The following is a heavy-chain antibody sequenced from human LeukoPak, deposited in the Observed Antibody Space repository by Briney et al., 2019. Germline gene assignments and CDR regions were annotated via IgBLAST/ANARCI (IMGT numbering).Heavy chain of an antibody. D-gene: IGHD3-10*01. Sequence: ASVKVSCKASGYTFTSYGVSWVRQAPGQGLEWMGWISAYNGNTNYAQKLQGRVTMTTDTSTSTAYMELRSLRSDDTAVYYCARDKFNYGSGSSLWGQGTMVIVSS. CDR3: ARDKFNYGSGSSL. V-gene: IGHV1-18*01. J-gene: IGHJ3*01. CDR1: GYTFTSYG. CDR2: ISAYNGNT.